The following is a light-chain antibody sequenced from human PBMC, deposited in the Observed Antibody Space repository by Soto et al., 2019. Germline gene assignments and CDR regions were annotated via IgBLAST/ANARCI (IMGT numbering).Light chain of an antibody. CDR2: DAS. CDR1: QSVAGW. Sequence: DIQLTQSPCTRSASAGDAGTITCLASQSVAGWLAWYQQKPGKAPTLLIYDASALPRGVPSRFSGSGSGTEFTLTISSLQPDDFATYYCQQYETYSGTCGQGTKVDIK. V-gene: IGKV1-5*01. J-gene: IGKJ1*01. CDR3: QQYETYSGT.